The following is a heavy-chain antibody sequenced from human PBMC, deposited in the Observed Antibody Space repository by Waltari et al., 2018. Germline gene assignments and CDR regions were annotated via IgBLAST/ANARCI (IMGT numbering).Heavy chain of an antibody. Sequence: VQLVQSGAEVKKPGESLKISCKGSGYSFTSYTISWVRQAPGQGLEWMGRIIPILGIANYAQKFQGRVTITADKSTSTAYMELSSLRSEDTAVYYCARDMGCGGDCYYDTTTHYYYYGMDVWGQGP. CDR1: GYSFTSYT. V-gene: IGHV1-69*09. CDR3: ARDMGCGGDCYYDTTTHYYYYGMDV. J-gene: IGHJ6*02. D-gene: IGHD2-21*02. CDR2: IIPILGIA.